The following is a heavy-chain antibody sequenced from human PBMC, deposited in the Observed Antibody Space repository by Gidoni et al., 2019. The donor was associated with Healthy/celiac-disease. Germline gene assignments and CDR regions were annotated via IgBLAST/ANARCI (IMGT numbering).Heavy chain of an antibody. V-gene: IGHV3-30*18. CDR3: AKGLELGTY. J-gene: IGHJ4*02. CDR2: ISYDGSNK. D-gene: IGHD3-3*01. Sequence: GKGLEWVAVISYDGSNKYYADSVKGRFTISRDNSKNTLYLQMNSLRAEDTAVYYCAKGLELGTYWGQGTLVTVSS.